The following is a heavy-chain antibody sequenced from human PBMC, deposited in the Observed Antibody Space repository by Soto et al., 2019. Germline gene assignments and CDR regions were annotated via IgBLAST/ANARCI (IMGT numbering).Heavy chain of an antibody. J-gene: IGHJ6*02. CDR2: IWYDGSNK. CDR3: ARAVVITFDYYYGMDV. V-gene: IGHV3-33*01. D-gene: IGHD3-22*01. CDR1: GFTFSSYG. Sequence: GGSLRLSCAASGFTFSSYGMHWVRQAPGKGLEWVAVIWYDGSNKYYADSVKGRFTISRDNSKNTLYLQMNSLRAEDTAVYYCARAVVITFDYYYGMDVWGQGTTVTVSS.